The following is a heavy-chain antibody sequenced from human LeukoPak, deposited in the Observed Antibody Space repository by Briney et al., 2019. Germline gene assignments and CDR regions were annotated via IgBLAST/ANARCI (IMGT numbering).Heavy chain of an antibody. J-gene: IGHJ4*02. CDR3: AKVDYSSSYS. V-gene: IGHV3-30*02. CDR2: ISNDGTNK. CDR1: GFTLSSYG. D-gene: IGHD6-6*01. Sequence: GGSLRLSCAASGFTLSSYGMHWVRQAPGKGLEWVAFISNDGTNKFYTDSVKGRFTMSRVNSKSMLYLEMNSLRVEDTAVYYCAKVDYSSSYSWGQGILVTVSS.